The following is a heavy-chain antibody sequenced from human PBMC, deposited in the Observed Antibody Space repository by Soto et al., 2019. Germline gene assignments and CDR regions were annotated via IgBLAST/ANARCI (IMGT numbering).Heavy chain of an antibody. CDR3: STDQGDFWSGYYPSMDV. J-gene: IGHJ6*02. D-gene: IGHD3-3*01. Sequence: ASVKVSCKVSGYTLTELSMHWVRQAPGKGLEWMGGFDPEDGETIYAQKFQGRVTMTEDTSTDTAYMELSSLRSEDTAVYYFSTDQGDFWSGYYPSMDVWGQGTTVTVSS. CDR1: GYTLTELS. CDR2: FDPEDGET. V-gene: IGHV1-24*01.